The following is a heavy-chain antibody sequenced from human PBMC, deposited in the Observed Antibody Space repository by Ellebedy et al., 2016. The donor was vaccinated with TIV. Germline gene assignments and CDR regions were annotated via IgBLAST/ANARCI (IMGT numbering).Heavy chain of an antibody. Sequence: GESLKISXAASGFTFSNYWMSWVRQAPGKGLEWVAHIKEDGSEKYSMDSVKGGFTISRDNAKNSLYLQMNSLRAEDTAVYYCARDLGYCSGDTCYALFDYWGQGTLVTVSS. CDR3: ARDLGYCSGDTCYALFDY. CDR1: GFTFSNYW. V-gene: IGHV3-7*01. J-gene: IGHJ4*02. D-gene: IGHD2-15*01. CDR2: IKEDGSEK.